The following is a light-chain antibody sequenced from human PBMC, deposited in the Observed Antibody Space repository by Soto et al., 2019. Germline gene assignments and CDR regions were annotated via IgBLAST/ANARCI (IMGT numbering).Light chain of an antibody. CDR1: QSVSNSY. Sequence: EIVLTQSPGTLSLSPGERVTLSCRASQSVSNSYLAWHQQKPGQAPRLLIYGASSRPTGIPDRFSGSGSGTDFTLTISRLEPEDSALYYCQQYGTSPYTFGQGTKLEI. V-gene: IGKV3-20*01. CDR3: QQYGTSPYT. CDR2: GAS. J-gene: IGKJ2*01.